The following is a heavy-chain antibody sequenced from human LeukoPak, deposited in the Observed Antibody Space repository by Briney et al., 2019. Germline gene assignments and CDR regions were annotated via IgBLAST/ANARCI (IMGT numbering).Heavy chain of an antibody. CDR3: ARADSVPAGDYHYWYMDV. CDR1: GYTFTGYY. J-gene: IGHJ6*03. Sequence: GASVKVSCKASGYTFTGYYMHWVRQDLRQGLQWMGWINPNSGDTEYAQKFQGRVTMTRGTSISTVYMELSSLRSDDTAVYYCARADSVPAGDYHYWYMDVWGKGTTVTVSS. CDR2: INPNSGDT. D-gene: IGHD6-13*01. V-gene: IGHV1-2*02.